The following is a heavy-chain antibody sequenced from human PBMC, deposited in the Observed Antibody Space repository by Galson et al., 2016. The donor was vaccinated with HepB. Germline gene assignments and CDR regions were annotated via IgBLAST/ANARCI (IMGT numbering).Heavy chain of an antibody. Sequence: SLSLSCATSGFTFSSKWMSWVRQAPGKGLEWVANIKQDGTENYVDSVKGRFTISRDNAKNSLYLQMNSLRAEDTAAYYCARGPDYGDWVDFLDCWGQGTLVTVSS. CDR3: ARGPDYGDWVDFLDC. V-gene: IGHV3-7*04. J-gene: IGHJ4*02. D-gene: IGHD4-17*01. CDR2: IKQDGTE. CDR1: GFTFSSKW.